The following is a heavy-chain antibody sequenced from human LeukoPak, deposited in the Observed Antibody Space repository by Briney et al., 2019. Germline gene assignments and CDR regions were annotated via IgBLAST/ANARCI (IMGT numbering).Heavy chain of an antibody. V-gene: IGHV3-21*06. CDR2: ITSGGGYT. D-gene: IGHD3-9*01. Sequence: PGGSLRLSCAVSGFTFSTYNINWVRQAPGKGLEWVSSITSGGGYTLYADSVKGRFTTSRDNAKNSLSLRLDSLRAEDTAVYYCARGHYDVLTSSYKWTPDYWGQGTLVTVSS. CDR1: GFTFSTYN. J-gene: IGHJ4*02. CDR3: ARGHYDVLTSSYKWTPDY.